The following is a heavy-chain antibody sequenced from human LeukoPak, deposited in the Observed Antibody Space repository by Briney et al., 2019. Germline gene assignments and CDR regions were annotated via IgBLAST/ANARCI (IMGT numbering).Heavy chain of an antibody. V-gene: IGHV4-39*01. CDR3: ASGHIVVVGCFDY. CDR2: IYYSGST. CDR1: GGSISSSSYY. J-gene: IGHJ4*02. Sequence: SETLSLTCTVSGGSISSSSYYWGWIRQPPGKGLEWIGSIYYSGSTYYNPSLKSRVTISVDTSKNQFSLKLSSVTAADTAVYYCASGHIVVVGCFDYWGQGTLVTVSS. D-gene: IGHD2-15*01.